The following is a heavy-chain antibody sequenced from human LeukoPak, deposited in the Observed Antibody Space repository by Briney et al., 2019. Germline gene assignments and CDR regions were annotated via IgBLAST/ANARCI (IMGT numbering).Heavy chain of an antibody. CDR2: ISGGGGNT. Sequence: GGSLRLSCAASGFTFSSYSMNWVRQAPGKGLEWVSAISGGGGNTYYADSVKGRFTISRDNSKNMLYLQMNSLRAEDTAIYYCAKDPNYYDSIGPSGPWGQGTLVTVSS. J-gene: IGHJ5*02. CDR1: GFTFSSYS. V-gene: IGHV3-23*01. CDR3: AKDPNYYDSIGPSGP. D-gene: IGHD3-22*01.